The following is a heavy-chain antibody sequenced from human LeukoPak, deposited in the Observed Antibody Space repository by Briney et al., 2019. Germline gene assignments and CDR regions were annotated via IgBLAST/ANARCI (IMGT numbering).Heavy chain of an antibody. J-gene: IGHJ4*02. Sequence: PGGSLRLSCAASGFTVSSNYMSWVRQAPGKGLEWVSVIYSGGSTYYADSVKGRFTISRDNSKNTLYLQMNSLRAEDTAVYYCARETTNHQLPSFDYWGQGTLVTVSS. V-gene: IGHV3-53*01. D-gene: IGHD2-2*01. CDR3: ARETTNHQLPSFDY. CDR1: GFTVSSNY. CDR2: IYSGGST.